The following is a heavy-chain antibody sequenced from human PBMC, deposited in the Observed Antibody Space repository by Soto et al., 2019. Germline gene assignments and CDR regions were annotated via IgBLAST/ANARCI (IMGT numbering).Heavy chain of an antibody. D-gene: IGHD1-26*01. CDR3: ARWSAIVGGAEALDV. J-gene: IGHJ3*01. CDR2: LSAYNGDT. V-gene: IGHV1-18*01. Sequence: QVQLVQSGAEVKKPGASVRVSCKTSGYTFINYGITWVRQAPGQGLEWMGWLSAYNGDTRSSEKLQDRFTKTTDTSTNTVYMDLRSLTSDDTAVYYCARWSAIVGGAEALDVWGQGTMVIVSS. CDR1: GYTFINYG.